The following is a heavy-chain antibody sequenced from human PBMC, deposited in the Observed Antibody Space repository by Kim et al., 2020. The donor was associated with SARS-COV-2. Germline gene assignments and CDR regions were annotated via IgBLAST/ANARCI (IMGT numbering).Heavy chain of an antibody. CDR3: ARGGGRSGYSDGDAFDI. D-gene: IGHD3-22*01. CDR2: IKQDGSEK. Sequence: GGSLRLSCAASGFTFSNYWMSWVRQAPGKGLEWVANIKQDGSEKYYVDSVKGRFTISRDNAKNSLYLQMNSLRAEDTAVYYCARGGGRSGYSDGDAFDIWGQGTMVTVSS. CDR1: GFTFSNYW. V-gene: IGHV3-7*03. J-gene: IGHJ3*02.